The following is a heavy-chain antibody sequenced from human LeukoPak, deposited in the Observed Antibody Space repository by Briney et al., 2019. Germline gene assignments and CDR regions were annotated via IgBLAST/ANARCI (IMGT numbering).Heavy chain of an antibody. CDR1: GFTFSSYA. Sequence: GGSLRLSCAASGFTFSSYAMSWVRQAPGKGLEWVSAISGSGDSTYYADSVKGRFTISRDNSKDTLYLQMNSLRAEDTAVYYCARQLRPYCSSTSCYNNWFDPWGQGTLVTVSS. CDR3: ARQLRPYCSSTSCYNNWFDP. D-gene: IGHD2-2*01. V-gene: IGHV3-23*01. CDR2: ISGSGDST. J-gene: IGHJ5*02.